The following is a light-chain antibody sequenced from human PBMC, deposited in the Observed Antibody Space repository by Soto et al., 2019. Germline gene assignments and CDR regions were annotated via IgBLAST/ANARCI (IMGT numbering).Light chain of an antibody. CDR1: QGISSW. J-gene: IGKJ2*01. Sequence: DIQMTQSPSSVPASVGDRVTITCRASQGISSWLAWYQQKPGKAPKLLSYAASTLQSGIPSQFSGIGSRTDFTLTISSLQPEDFATYYDQQANSFPRTFGQGTKLVSK. V-gene: IGKV1-12*01. CDR3: QQANSFPRT. CDR2: AAS.